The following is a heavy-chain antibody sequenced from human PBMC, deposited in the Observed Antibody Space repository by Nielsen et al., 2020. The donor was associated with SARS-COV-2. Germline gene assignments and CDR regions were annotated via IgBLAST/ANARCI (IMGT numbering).Heavy chain of an antibody. CDR1: GFTFGDSI. Sequence: GGSLRLSCAASGFTFGDSIIHWVRQASGKGLEWFGRVRSKTNNYETAYAASVKGRFTISRDESKNMAYLQMTSLKTEDTAVYYCKHYYERDVWGQGTTVTVSS. CDR2: VRSKTNNYET. V-gene: IGHV3-73*01. CDR3: KHYYERDV. J-gene: IGHJ6*02.